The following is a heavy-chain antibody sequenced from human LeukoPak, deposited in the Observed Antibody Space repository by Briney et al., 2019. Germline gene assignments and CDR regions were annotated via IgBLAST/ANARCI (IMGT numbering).Heavy chain of an antibody. CDR1: GGSISSYY. CDR3: ARDSNPDSGSYTYFDY. V-gene: IGHV4-4*07. CDR2: LYTSGST. Sequence: PSETLSLTCTVSGGSISSYYWSWIRQPAGKGLEWIGRLYTSGSTNYNPSLRSRVTMSEDTSKNQFSLKLSSVTAADTAVYYCARDSNPDSGSYTYFDYWGQGTLVTVSS. J-gene: IGHJ4*02. D-gene: IGHD1-26*01.